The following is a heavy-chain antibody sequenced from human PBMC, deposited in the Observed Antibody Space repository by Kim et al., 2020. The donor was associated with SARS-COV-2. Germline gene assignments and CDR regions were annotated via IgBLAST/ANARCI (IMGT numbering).Heavy chain of an antibody. Sequence: SVKVSCKASGGTFSSYAISWVRQAPGQGLEWMGGIIPIFGTANYAQKFQGRVTITADESTSTAYMELSSLRSEDTAVYYCARGESESPYGDYDNVYYYYYYGMDVWGQGTTVTVSS. CDR1: GGTFSSYA. V-gene: IGHV1-69*13. J-gene: IGHJ6*02. CDR3: ARGESESPYGDYDNVYYYYYYGMDV. D-gene: IGHD4-17*01. CDR2: IIPIFGTA.